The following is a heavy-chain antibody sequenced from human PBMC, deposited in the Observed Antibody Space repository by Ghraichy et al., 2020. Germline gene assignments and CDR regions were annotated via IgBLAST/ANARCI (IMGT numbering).Heavy chain of an antibody. D-gene: IGHD3-10*01. V-gene: IGHV3-23*01. J-gene: IGHJ4*02. CDR2: ISGIGGST. CDR3: AKEGDYYYGSGSYYVGVDY. CDR1: GFTFSSYA. Sequence: GESLNISCAASGFTFSSYAMSWVRQAPGKGLEWVSAISGIGGSTYYADSVKGRFTISRDNSKNTLYLQMNSLRAEDTAVYYCAKEGDYYYGSGSYYVGVDYWGQGTLVTVSS.